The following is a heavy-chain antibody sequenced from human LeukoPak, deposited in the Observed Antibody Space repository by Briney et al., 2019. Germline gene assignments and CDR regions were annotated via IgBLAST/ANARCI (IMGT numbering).Heavy chain of an antibody. D-gene: IGHD2-21*02. CDR1: GGSFSGYY. J-gene: IGHJ4*02. V-gene: IGHV4-34*01. CDR2: INHSGST. CDR3: ARLAYCGGDCYHYDY. Sequence: SETLSLTCAVYGGSFSGYYWSWIRQPPGKGLEWIGEINHSGSTNYNPSLKSRVTMSVDTSKNQFSLKLSSVTAADTAVYYCARLAYCGGDCYHYDYWGQGTLVTVSS.